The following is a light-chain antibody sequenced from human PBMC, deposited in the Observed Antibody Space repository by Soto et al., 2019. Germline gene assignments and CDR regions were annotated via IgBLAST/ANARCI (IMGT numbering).Light chain of an antibody. J-gene: IGKJ2*01. CDR3: QQSYSTPPS. Sequence: DIQMTQSPSSLSASVGDRVTITCRASQSISSYLNWYQQKPGKAPKLLIYTASILQSRVPSRFSGSGSGTDFTLTISSLQPADFATYYCQQSYSTPPSFGQGTKLQIK. V-gene: IGKV1-39*01. CDR2: TAS. CDR1: QSISSY.